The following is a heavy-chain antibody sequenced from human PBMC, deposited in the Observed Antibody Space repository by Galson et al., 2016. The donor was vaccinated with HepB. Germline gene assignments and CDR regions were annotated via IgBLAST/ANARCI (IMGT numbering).Heavy chain of an antibody. J-gene: IGHJ4*02. CDR1: GGSFTAYS. CDR2: IDHDGST. V-gene: IGHV4-34*01. Sequence: SETLSLTCAVYGGSFTAYSWGWIRQPPGKGLEWIGKIDHDGSTNYNPSLKSRVTISLDTSKKQFSLKLSSVTAADTAVFFCASDGESSFDLWGQGTLVTVSS. D-gene: IGHD3-10*01. CDR3: ASDGESSFDL.